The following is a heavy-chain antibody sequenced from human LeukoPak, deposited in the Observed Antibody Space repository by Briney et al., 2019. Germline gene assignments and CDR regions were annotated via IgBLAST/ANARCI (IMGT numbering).Heavy chain of an antibody. V-gene: IGHV3-30*01. CDR1: GFTFSSYA. CDR2: ISYDGSNK. J-gene: IGHJ6*03. Sequence: PGRSLRLSCAASGFTFSSYAMHWVRQAPGKGLEWVAVISYDGSNKYYADPVKGRFTISRDNSKNTLYLQMNSLRAEDTAVYYCARGTLDGTLPRFYYYYYMDVWGKGTTVTVSS. D-gene: IGHD3-3*01. CDR3: ARGTLDGTLPRFYYYYYMDV.